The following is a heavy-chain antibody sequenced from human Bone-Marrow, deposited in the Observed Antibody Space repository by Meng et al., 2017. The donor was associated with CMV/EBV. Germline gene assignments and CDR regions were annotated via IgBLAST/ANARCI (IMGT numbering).Heavy chain of an antibody. CDR3: EKGVGVVVPAARYFQH. CDR1: GFTVSSNE. CDR2: ISGGST. J-gene: IGHJ1*01. D-gene: IGHD2-2*01. V-gene: IGHV3-38-3*01. Sequence: GESLKSSCAASGFTVSSNEMSWVRQAPGKGLEWVSSISGGSTYYADSVKGRFTISRDNSKNTLYLQMNSLRAEDTAVYYCEKGVGVVVPAARYFQHWGQGTLVTVSS.